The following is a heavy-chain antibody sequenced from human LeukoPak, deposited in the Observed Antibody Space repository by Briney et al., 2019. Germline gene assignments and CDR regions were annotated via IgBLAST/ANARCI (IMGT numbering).Heavy chain of an antibody. CDR1: GGSFSGYY. J-gene: IGHJ5*02. CDR3: ARAKAVVVVAATWGFAARRWFDP. Sequence: ASETLSLKCAVCGGSFSGYYWRGLGQAPGKEREWVGEINHSGSNNDHPSLKSRLTISVDTSKTQFSLKLSSVTAADTAVYYCARAKAVVVVAATWGFAARRWFDPWGQGTLVTVSS. V-gene: IGHV4-34*01. D-gene: IGHD2-15*01. CDR2: INHSGSN.